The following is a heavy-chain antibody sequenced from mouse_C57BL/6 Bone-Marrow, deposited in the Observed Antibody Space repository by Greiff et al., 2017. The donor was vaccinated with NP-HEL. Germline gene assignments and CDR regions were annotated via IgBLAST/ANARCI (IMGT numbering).Heavy chain of an antibody. CDR2: INPYNGGT. D-gene: IGHD3-2*02. V-gene: IGHV1-19*01. CDR3: ARLAAQATFAY. J-gene: IGHJ3*01. Sequence: EVQLHQSGPVLVKPGASVKMSCKASGYTFTDYYMNWVKQSHGKSLEWIGVINPYNGGTSYNQKFKGKATLTVDKSSSTAYMELNSLTSEDSAVYYCARLAAQATFAYWGQGTLVTVSA. CDR1: GYTFTDYY.